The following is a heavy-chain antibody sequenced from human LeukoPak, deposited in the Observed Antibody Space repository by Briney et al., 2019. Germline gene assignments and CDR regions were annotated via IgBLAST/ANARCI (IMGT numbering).Heavy chain of an antibody. V-gene: IGHV3-33*01. CDR3: GREGGEYFSSTSCFGRPNSSVWDV. CDR1: GFTFSSYG. J-gene: IGHJ6*03. D-gene: IGHD2-2*01. CDR2: IWYDGSNK. Sequence: PGGSLRLSCAASGFTFSSYGMHWVRQAPGKGLEWVAVIWYDGSNKYYADSVKGRFTISRDNSKNTLYLQMNSLRAEDTAVYYCGREGGEYFSSTSCFGRPNSSVWDVGAKGTRVTFP.